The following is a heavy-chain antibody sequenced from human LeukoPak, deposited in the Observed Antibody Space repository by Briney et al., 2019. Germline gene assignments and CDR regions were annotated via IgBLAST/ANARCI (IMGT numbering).Heavy chain of an antibody. CDR2: INPNTGGT. V-gene: IGHV1-2*02. D-gene: IGHD5-24*01. Sequence: ASVKVSCKASGYTFTGYYMHWVRQAPGQGLEWMGWINPNTGGTNYAQKFQDRVTMTRDTSISTAYMELSRLRSDDTAVYYCARAGGRWLQSDHWGQGTLVTVSS. J-gene: IGHJ4*02. CDR3: ARAGGRWLQSDH. CDR1: GYTFTGYY.